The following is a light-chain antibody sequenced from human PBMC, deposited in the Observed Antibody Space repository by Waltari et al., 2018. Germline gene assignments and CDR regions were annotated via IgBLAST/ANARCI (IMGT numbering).Light chain of an antibody. J-gene: IGLJ1*01. CDR1: SSDVGGYNY. CDR3: SSYTSSSTLYV. CDR2: EVS. V-gene: IGLV2-14*01. Sequence: QSALTQPASVSGSPGQSIPISCTGTSSDVGGYNYVSWYQQHPGKAPKLMIYEVSNRPSGVSNRFSGSQSGNTASLTISGLQAEDEADYYCSSYTSSSTLYVFGTGTKVTVL.